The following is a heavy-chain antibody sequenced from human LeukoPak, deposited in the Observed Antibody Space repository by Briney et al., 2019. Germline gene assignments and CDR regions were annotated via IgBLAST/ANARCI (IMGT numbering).Heavy chain of an antibody. D-gene: IGHD3-9*01. CDR2: VSDRDDST. V-gene: IGHV3-23*01. CDR1: GFTFSTYA. CDR3: AKWGDYDILTGYYDSDY. Sequence: GGSLRLSCAASGFTFSTYAMSWVRKAPGKGLEWVSAVSDRDDSTYYADSVKGRFTISRDNSKNTLYLQMNSLRAEDTAVYYCAKWGDYDILTGYYDSDYWGQGTLVTVSS. J-gene: IGHJ4*02.